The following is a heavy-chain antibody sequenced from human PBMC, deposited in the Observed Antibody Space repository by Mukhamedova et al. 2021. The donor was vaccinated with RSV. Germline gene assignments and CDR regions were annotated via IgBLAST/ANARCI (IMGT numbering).Heavy chain of an antibody. CDR3: ARDSSFQ. Sequence: GFTFDDYAMHWVRQALGKGLEWVSGISWNSGSIGYADTVRGRFTISRDNSDNTLHLQMNSLRAEDTALYYCARDSSFQ. CDR2: ISWNSGSI. J-gene: IGHJ1*01. CDR1: GFTFDDYA. V-gene: IGHV3-9*01.